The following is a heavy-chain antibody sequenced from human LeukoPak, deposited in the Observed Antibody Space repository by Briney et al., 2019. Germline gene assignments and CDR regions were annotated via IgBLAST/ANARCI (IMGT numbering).Heavy chain of an antibody. Sequence: GGSLTLSCAVSGLTFSSYEMNWVRQAPGKGLEWVSSISSSGSTIYYADFVKGRFTISRDNAKNSLYLQMNSLRAEDTAVYYCAKGGAYYYGSGSYDFDYWGQGTLVTVSS. CDR3: AKGGAYYYGSGSYDFDY. CDR1: GLTFSSYE. D-gene: IGHD3-10*01. J-gene: IGHJ4*02. V-gene: IGHV3-48*03. CDR2: ISSSGSTI.